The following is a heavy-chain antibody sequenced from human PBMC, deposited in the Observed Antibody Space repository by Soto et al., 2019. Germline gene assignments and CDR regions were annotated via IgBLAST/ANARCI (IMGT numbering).Heavy chain of an antibody. J-gene: IGHJ4*02. CDR3: ARAGEGSGYYV. CDR1: GYTFTGYY. Sequence: QVQLVQSGAEVKKPGASVKVSCRASGYTFTGYYIHWVRQAPGQGLEWMGWINPTTGDTNYAQNFQGRVTMTRDTSIYTAFMGLSRLTFDDTAVYYCARAGEGSGYYVWGQGTLVTVSS. D-gene: IGHD3-22*01. CDR2: INPTTGDT. V-gene: IGHV1-2*02.